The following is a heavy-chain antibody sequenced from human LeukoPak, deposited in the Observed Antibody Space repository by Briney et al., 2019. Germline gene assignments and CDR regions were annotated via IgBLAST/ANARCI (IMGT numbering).Heavy chain of an antibody. CDR1: GFSFSGTY. V-gene: IGHV3-23*01. D-gene: IGHD7-27*01. CDR2: INKNGDET. Sequence: HAGGSLRLXCAASGFSFSGTYMRWVRQALGEGPEWVSGINKNGDETYYVDSVKGRFTISRDNSKNMLFLQINSLRAEDTAVYYCAKDKHNWGSDYWGQGTLVTVSS. J-gene: IGHJ4*02. CDR3: AKDKHNWGSDY.